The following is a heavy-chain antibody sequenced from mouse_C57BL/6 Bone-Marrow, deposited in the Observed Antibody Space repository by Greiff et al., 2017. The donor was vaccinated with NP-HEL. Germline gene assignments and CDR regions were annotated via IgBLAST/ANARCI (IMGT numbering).Heavy chain of an antibody. D-gene: IGHD2-1*01. Sequence: QVQLQHSGPELVKPGASVKISCKASGYSFTSYYIHWVKQRPGQGLEWIGWIYPGSGNTKYNEKFKGKATLATDTSSSTAYMQLSSLTSEDSAVYYCARVGYGNYHPWFAYWGQGTLVTVSA. CDR2: IYPGSGNT. CDR3: ARVGYGNYHPWFAY. V-gene: IGHV1-66*01. J-gene: IGHJ3*01. CDR1: GYSFTSYY.